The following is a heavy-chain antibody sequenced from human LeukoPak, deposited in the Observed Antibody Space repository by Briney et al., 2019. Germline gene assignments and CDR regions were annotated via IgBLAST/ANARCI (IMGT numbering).Heavy chain of an antibody. Sequence: ASVRVSCKASGDTFSTHGISWVRQAPGQGLEWMGRIIPILALANYAQRFQGRVTITADKSTSTAYMELSSLRSEDTAVYYCAGGMSYDSSGLYYYYGMDVWGQGTTVTVSS. J-gene: IGHJ6*02. CDR1: GDTFSTHG. CDR2: IIPILALA. CDR3: AGGMSYDSSGLYYYYGMDV. V-gene: IGHV1-69*04. D-gene: IGHD3-22*01.